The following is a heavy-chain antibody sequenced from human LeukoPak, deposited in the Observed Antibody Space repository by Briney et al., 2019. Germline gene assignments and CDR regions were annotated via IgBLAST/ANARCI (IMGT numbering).Heavy chain of an antibody. CDR2: ISGGGDNT. Sequence: PGGSLRLSCAASGFTFSSYAMRWVRQAPGKGLKWVSAISGGGDNTYYTDSVKGRFTISRDDSNNTLFLQMNSLRAEDTAVYYCASRRDYYTLDYWGRGTLVTVSS. J-gene: IGHJ4*02. CDR3: ASRRDYYTLDY. D-gene: IGHD1-26*01. V-gene: IGHV3-23*01. CDR1: GFTFSSYA.